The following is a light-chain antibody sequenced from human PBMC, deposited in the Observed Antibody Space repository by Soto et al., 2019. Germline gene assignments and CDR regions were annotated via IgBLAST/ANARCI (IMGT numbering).Light chain of an antibody. V-gene: IGLV2-8*01. CDR2: EVS. Sequence: QSVLTQPPSASGSPGQSVTISCTGTSSDVGGDYNYVSWYQQHPGKAPKLMIYEVSKRPSGVPDRFSGSKSGNTASLTVSGLQAEDEADYYCTSYAGSDNLVFGGGTKLTVL. CDR3: TSYAGSDNLV. J-gene: IGLJ2*01. CDR1: SSDVGGDYNY.